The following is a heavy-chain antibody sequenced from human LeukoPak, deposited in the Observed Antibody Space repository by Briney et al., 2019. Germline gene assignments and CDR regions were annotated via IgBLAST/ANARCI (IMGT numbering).Heavy chain of an antibody. CDR2: LRGDGET. J-gene: IGHJ4*02. Sequence: GGSLRLSCAASGFSFSNYAMSWVRQAPARGPEWVSSLRGDGETFYADSVKGRFTLSRDDSRNTVYLQLNNLRVEDTAIYYCAKASWVLNADAVWWGQGTQVTVSS. D-gene: IGHD3-9*01. V-gene: IGHV3-23*01. CDR3: AKASWVLNADAVW. CDR1: GFSFSNYA.